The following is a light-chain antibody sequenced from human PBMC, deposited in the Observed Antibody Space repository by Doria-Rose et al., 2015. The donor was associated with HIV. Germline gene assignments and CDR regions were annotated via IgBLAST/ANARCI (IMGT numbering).Light chain of an antibody. V-gene: IGKV1-33*01. CDR1: QDISNY. CDR3: QQYDNLPAT. J-gene: IGKJ2*01. CDR2: DAS. Sequence: DIQMTQSPSSLSASVGDRVSITCQASQDISNYLNWYQQKPGKVPKLLIYDASNLETGVPSRFSGSGSGTDFSSTISTLQPEDIATYYCQQYDNLPATFGQGTKLEIK.